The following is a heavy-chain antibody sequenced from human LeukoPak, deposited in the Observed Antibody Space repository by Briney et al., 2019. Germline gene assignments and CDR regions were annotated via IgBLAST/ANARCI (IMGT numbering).Heavy chain of an antibody. D-gene: IGHD3-22*01. Sequence: ASLKVSFKASGYRFTDYYMHWVRQAPGQGLEWMGWINPDSATTNYAQKFQGRVTMTRDTSISTAYMELSSLRSDDTAVYYCARVSRDSRGYYYGYWGQGTLVTVSS. CDR3: ARVSRDSRGYYYGY. CDR1: GYRFTDYY. J-gene: IGHJ4*02. V-gene: IGHV1-2*02. CDR2: INPDSATT.